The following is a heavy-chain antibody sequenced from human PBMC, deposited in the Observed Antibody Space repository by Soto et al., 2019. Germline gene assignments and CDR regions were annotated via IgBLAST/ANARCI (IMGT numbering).Heavy chain of an antibody. CDR1: GGTFSSYT. D-gene: IGHD6-13*01. CDR2: IIPILGIA. V-gene: IGHV1-69*02. J-gene: IGHJ2*01. Sequence: QVQLVQSGAEVKKPGSSVKVSCKASGGTFSSYTISWVRQAPGQGLEWMGRIIPILGIANYAQKFQGRVTSTADKSTSTAYMELSSLRSEDTAVYYCARIPAGQQLVWYFDLWGRGTLVTVSS. CDR3: ARIPAGQQLVWYFDL.